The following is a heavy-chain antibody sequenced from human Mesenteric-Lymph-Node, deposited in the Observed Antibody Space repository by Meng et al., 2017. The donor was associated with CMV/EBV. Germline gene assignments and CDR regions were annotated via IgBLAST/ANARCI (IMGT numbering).Heavy chain of an antibody. J-gene: IGHJ4*02. CDR2: ISDSGDNT. Sequence: GESLKISCAASGFTFSSYAMSWVRQAPGRGLEWVSTISDSGDNTYYADSVKGRFTVSRDNSKKMLYLHVNSVRAEDTALYYCAKIWPTVTFDYWGQGTLVTVSS. CDR1: GFTFSSYA. CDR3: AKIWPTVTFDY. V-gene: IGHV3-23*01. D-gene: IGHD4-17*01.